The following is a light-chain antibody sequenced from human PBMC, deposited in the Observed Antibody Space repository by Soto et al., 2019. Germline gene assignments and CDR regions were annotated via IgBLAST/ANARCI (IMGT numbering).Light chain of an antibody. Sequence: DVVMTQSPLSLPVTLGQPASMSCRSSQSLVYSDGSAYLSWFQQRPGQSPRRLIYKVAKWDYGVPVRFSGSGTGVDFTLKISRVEAEDVGIYYCVHGTYWTLGHGTKVEMK. CDR1: QSLVYSDGSAY. CDR3: VHGTYWT. J-gene: IGKJ1*01. V-gene: IGKV2D-30*01. CDR2: KVA.